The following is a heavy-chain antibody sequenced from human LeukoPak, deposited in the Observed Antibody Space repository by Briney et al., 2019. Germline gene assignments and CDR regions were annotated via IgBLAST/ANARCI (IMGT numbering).Heavy chain of an antibody. J-gene: IGHJ4*02. D-gene: IGHD2-21*02. CDR1: GGSISSGDYY. CDR3: ARAPLAYCGGDCYSRHFDY. Sequence: SQTLCLTCTVSGGSISSGDYYWRWIRQPPGKGLEWIGYVYYSGSTYYNPSLRSRVTTSVDTSKNQFSLKLSSVTAADTAVYYCARAPLAYCGGDCYSRHFDYWGQGTLVTVSS. V-gene: IGHV4-30-4*01. CDR2: VYYSGST.